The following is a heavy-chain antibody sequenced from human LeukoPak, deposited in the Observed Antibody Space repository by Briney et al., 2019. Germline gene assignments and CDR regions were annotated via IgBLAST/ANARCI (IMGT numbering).Heavy chain of an antibody. Sequence: ASVKVSCKASGYTFTSYDINWVRQATGQGLEWMGWMNPNSGNTGYAQKFQGRVTMTRNTSISTAYMELSSLRSEDTAVYYCARLGGDYYYYYGMDVWGQGTTVTVSS. D-gene: IGHD2-21*02. V-gene: IGHV1-8*01. CDR3: ARLGGDYYYYYGMDV. CDR2: MNPNSGNT. J-gene: IGHJ6*02. CDR1: GYTFTSYD.